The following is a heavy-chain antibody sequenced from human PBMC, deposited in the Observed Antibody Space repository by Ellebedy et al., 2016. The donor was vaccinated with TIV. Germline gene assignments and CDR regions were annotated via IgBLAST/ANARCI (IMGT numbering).Heavy chain of an antibody. CDR1: GGSISSSSYY. V-gene: IGHV4-39*01. J-gene: IGHJ6*02. Sequence: GSLRLSCTVSGGSISSSSYYWGWIRQPPGKGLEWMGSIYYSGSTYHNPSLKSRLSISVDTPKNQFSLKLSSVTAADTAVYYCARRQVRDYDFWSGYSGDYYGMDVWGQGTTVTVSS. CDR3: ARRQVRDYDFWSGYSGDYYGMDV. CDR2: IYYSGST. D-gene: IGHD3-3*01.